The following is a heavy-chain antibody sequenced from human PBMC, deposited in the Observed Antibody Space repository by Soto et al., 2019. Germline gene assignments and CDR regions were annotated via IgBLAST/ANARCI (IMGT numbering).Heavy chain of an antibody. CDR2: IYFSGTT. CDR3: ARDRGLRGWFDP. CDR1: GGSVSTYY. Sequence: SETLSLTCTVSGGSVSTYYWSWIRQPPGKGLEWLGFIYFSGTTTYNPSLQGRVTISVDTSKNQFSLKLTSVTAADTAVYYCARDRGLRGWFDPWGQGTLVTVSS. V-gene: IGHV4-59*02. J-gene: IGHJ5*02.